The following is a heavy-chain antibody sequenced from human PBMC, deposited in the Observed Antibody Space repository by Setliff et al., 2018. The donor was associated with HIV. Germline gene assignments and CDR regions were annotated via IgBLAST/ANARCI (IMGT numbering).Heavy chain of an antibody. V-gene: IGHV3-23*01. CDR3: ARAYEIADHYDY. Sequence: GGSLRLSCAASGFTFISYGMSWVRQAPGKGLEWVSSISGSGSTTNYADSVQGRFTISRDNSKSTLYLQMNSLRDGDTALYYCARAYEIADHYDYWGQGPRVTV. CDR2: ISGSGSTT. D-gene: IGHD6-13*01. J-gene: IGHJ4*02. CDR1: GFTFISYG.